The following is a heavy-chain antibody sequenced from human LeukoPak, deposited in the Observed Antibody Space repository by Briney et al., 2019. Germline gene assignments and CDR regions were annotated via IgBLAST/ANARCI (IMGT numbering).Heavy chain of an antibody. D-gene: IGHD4-17*01. J-gene: IGHJ3*02. V-gene: IGHV1-18*01. CDR2: ISAYNGNT. CDR3: ARAPSYGDYADDAFDI. CDR1: GYTFTTYA. Sequence: GASVKVSCKASGYTFTTYAMNWVRQAPGQGLEWMGWISAYNGNTNYEQKLQGRVTMTTDTSTNTAYMELRSLRSHDTAVYYCARAPSYGDYADDAFDIWGQGTMVTVSS.